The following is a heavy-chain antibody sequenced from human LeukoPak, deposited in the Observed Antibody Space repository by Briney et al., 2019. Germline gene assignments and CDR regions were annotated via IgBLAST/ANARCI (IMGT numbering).Heavy chain of an antibody. D-gene: IGHD5-12*01. CDR1: GFTFGDYA. CDR2: TRKKAYGGTT. CDR3: SRVTPGDSGYVSGGLFDY. V-gene: IGHV3-49*04. Sequence: PGGSLRLSCTTSGFTFGDYAMSWVRQAPGKGLEWVGFTRKKAYGGTTEYAASVKGRFTISRDDSKSIAYLQMNSLKTEDTAVYYCSRVTPGDSGYVSGGLFDYWGQGTLVTVSS. J-gene: IGHJ4*02.